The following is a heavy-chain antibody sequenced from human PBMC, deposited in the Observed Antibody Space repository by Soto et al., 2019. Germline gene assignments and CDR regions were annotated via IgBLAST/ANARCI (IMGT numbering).Heavy chain of an antibody. J-gene: IGHJ5*02. Sequence: QVQLVQSGAEVKEPGASVRVSCKASGYTFINFDISWVRQAAGQGLEWLGWMNPGSGTTGYASNFQGRVAMTRDASTCTSHLELSSLTSDDTAVYYCARMASAGTLNWFDPWGQGTLVTVSS. D-gene: IGHD6-13*01. CDR3: ARMASAGTLNWFDP. CDR1: GYTFINFD. V-gene: IGHV1-8*02. CDR2: MNPGSGTT.